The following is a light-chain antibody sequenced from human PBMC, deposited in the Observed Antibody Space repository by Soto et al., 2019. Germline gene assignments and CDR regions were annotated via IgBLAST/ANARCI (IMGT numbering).Light chain of an antibody. CDR2: AAS. J-gene: IGKJ4*01. Sequence: IQLTQSPSSLSASVGDRVTITCRATQDINSYLGWYQQKPGEGPKLLIYAASTLQSRVPSRFSGSGSGTDFTLTISSLQPEDFATYYCQQLKSYPLTFGGGTKVEIK. CDR1: QDINSY. CDR3: QQLKSYPLT. V-gene: IGKV1-9*01.